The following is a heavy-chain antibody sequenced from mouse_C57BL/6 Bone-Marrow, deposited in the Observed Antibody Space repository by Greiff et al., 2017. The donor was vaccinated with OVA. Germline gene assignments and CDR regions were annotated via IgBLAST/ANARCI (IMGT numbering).Heavy chain of an antibody. Sequence: EVQLQQSGPELVKPGASVKIPCKASGYTFTDYNMDWVKQSHGKSLEWIGDINPNNGGTIYNQKFKGKATLTVDKSSSTAYMELRSLTSEDTAVYDCARLTTVVADYYAMDYWGQGTSVTVSS. CDR3: ARLTTVVADYYAMDY. CDR1: GYTFTDYN. CDR2: INPNNGGT. J-gene: IGHJ4*01. V-gene: IGHV1-18*01. D-gene: IGHD1-1*01.